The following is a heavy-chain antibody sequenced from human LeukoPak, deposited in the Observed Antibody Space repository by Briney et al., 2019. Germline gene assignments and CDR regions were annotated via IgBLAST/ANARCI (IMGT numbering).Heavy chain of an antibody. V-gene: IGHV4-39*07. J-gene: IGHJ4*02. CDR1: GGSISSGGYY. CDR3: ARGYDAEWLL. D-gene: IGHD3-3*01. Sequence: PSETLSLTCTVSGGSISSGGYYWSWIRQPPGKGLEWIGEINHSGSTNYNPSLKSRVTISVDTSKNQFSLKLSSVTAADTAVYYCARGYDAEWLLWGQGTLVTVSS. CDR2: INHSGST.